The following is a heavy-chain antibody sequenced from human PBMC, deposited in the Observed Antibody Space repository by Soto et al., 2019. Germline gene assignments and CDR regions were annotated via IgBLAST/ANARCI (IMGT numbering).Heavy chain of an antibody. J-gene: IGHJ4*02. Sequence: SETLSLTCTVSGGSISSYYWSWIRQPPGKGLEWIGYIYYSGSTNYNPSLKSRVTISVDTSKNQFSLKLSSVTAADTAVYYCARGNGSGSDYWGQGTLVTVSS. CDR1: GGSISSYY. CDR3: ARGNGSGSDY. CDR2: IYYSGST. D-gene: IGHD6-25*01. V-gene: IGHV4-59*01.